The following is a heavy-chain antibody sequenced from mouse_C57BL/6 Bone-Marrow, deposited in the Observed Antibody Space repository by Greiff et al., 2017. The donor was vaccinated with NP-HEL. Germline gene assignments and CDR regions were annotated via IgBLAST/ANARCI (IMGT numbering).Heavy chain of an antibody. V-gene: IGHV1-82*01. D-gene: IGHD2-3*01. CDR2: IYPGDGDP. CDR1: GYAFSSSW. CDR3: ARCDLCAC. J-gene: IGHJ3*01. Sequence: VQLQQSGPELVKPGASVKISCKASGYAFSSSWMNWVKQRPGKGLEWIGRIYPGDGDPNYNGKFKGKATLTADKSSSTAYMQLSSLTSGDSAVYFCARCDLCACWGQRALVTVSA.